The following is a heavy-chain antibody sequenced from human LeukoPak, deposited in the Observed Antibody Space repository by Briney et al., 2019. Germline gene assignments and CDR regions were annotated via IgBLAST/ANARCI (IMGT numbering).Heavy chain of an antibody. J-gene: IGHJ3*02. CDR1: GGSISRSY. V-gene: IGHV4-59*01. D-gene: IGHD3-3*01. CDR3: ARTSYYDFWSGCLAGNAFDI. Sequence: SETLSLTCTVSGGSISRSYWSWMRQPAGKGLEWIGYIYYSGSTNYNPSLKSRVTISVDTSKNQFPLKLSSVTAADTAVYYCARTSYYDFWSGCLAGNAFDIWAKGQWSPSLQ. CDR2: IYYSGST.